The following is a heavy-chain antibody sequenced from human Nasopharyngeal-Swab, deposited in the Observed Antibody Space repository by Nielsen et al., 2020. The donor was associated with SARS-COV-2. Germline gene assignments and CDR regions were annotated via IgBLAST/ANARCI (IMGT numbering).Heavy chain of an antibody. J-gene: IGHJ4*02. D-gene: IGHD6-6*01. V-gene: IGHV1-2*06. CDR2: INPNSGGT. CDR3: ASWGSSSGAFDY. Sequence: WVRQAPGQGLEWMGRINPNSGGTNCAQKFQGRVTMTRDTSISTAYMELSRLRSDDTAVYYCASWGSSSGAFDYWGQGTLVTVSS.